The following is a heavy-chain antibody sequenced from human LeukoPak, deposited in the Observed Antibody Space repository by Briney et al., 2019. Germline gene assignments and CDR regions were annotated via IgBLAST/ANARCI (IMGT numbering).Heavy chain of an antibody. CDR3: ARGPGSTYSFDY. J-gene: IGHJ4*02. CDR2: IYYSGST. D-gene: IGHD1-26*01. Sequence: SETLSLTCTVSGGSISSYYWSWIRQPPGKGLEWIGYIYYSGSTNYNPSLKSRVTISVDTSKNQFSLKLNSVTAADTALYYCARGPGSTYSFDYWGQGTLVIVSS. V-gene: IGHV4-59*01. CDR1: GGSISSYY.